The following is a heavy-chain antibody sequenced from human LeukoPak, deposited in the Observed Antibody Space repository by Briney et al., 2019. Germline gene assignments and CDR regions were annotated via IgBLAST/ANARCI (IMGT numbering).Heavy chain of an antibody. J-gene: IGHJ3*02. CDR3: ATDWGLGVIAIRGAFSFDI. CDR2: ISAYNGNT. V-gene: IGHV1-18*01. Sequence: ASVKVSCKASGYTFTSYGISWVRQAPGQGLEWMGWISAYNGNTNYAQKLQGRVTMTTDTSTSTAYMELRSLRSDDTAVYCCATDWGLGVIAIRGAFSFDIWGQGTMVTVSS. CDR1: GYTFTSYG. D-gene: IGHD2-21*01.